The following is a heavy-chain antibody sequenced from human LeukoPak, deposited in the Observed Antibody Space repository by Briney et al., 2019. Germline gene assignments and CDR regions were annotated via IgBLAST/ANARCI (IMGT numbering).Heavy chain of an antibody. CDR3: ARFLLYYDSSTYPNWFDP. CDR2: IYYSGST. D-gene: IGHD3-22*01. J-gene: IGHJ5*02. Sequence: ASETLSLTCTVSGGSISSFHWSWIRQPPGKGLEWIGYIYYSGSTNYYPSLKSRVTISVDTSKNQFSLKLTSVTAADTAVYYCARFLLYYDSSTYPNWFDPWGQGTLVTASS. V-gene: IGHV4-59*08. CDR1: GGSISSFH.